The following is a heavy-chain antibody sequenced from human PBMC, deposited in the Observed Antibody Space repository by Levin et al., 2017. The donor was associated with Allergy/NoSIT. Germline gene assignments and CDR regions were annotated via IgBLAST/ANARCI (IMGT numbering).Heavy chain of an antibody. CDR2: MNPNSGNT. V-gene: IGHV1-8*01. J-gene: IGHJ2*01. CDR1: GYTFTSYD. Sequence: GESLKISCKASGYTFTSYDINWVRQATGQGLEWMGWMNPNSGNTGYAQKFQGRVTMTRNTSISTAYMELSSLRSEDTAVYYCARETSSSYWYFDLWGRGTLVTVSS. CDR3: ARETSSSYWYFDL. D-gene: IGHD6-6*01.